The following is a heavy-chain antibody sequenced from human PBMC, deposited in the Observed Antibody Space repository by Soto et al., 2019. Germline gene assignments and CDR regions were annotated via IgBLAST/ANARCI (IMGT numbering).Heavy chain of an antibody. J-gene: IGHJ4*02. V-gene: IGHV4-4*02. CDR1: GGSITSNW. D-gene: IGHD2-21*01. CDR3: ARHIAVSGTRGFDH. Sequence: QVQLQESGPGLMKPSGTLSLTCAVSGGSITSNWWGWVRQPPGKGLERIAEIFHTGSANYNPSLMGRLTISMDKSRNHLSLNLNSVTAADTAVYYCARHIAVSGTRGFDHWGQGTLVTVSS. CDR2: IFHTGSA.